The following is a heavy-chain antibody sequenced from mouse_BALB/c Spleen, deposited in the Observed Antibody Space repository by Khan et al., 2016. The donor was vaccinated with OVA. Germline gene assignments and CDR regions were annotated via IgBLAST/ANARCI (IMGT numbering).Heavy chain of an antibody. CDR2: INPTSGYT. V-gene: IGHV1-7*01. J-gene: IGHJ2*01. CDR1: GYTFSTYW. Sequence: QVQLQQSGAELAKPGASVKMSCKASGYTFSTYWMHWVKQRPGQGLEWIGYINPTSGYTDYNEKFKDKATLSADKSSSTAYMQLSILTSEDSAVYYCARDRIDYWGQGTTLPSSS. CDR3: ARDRIDY.